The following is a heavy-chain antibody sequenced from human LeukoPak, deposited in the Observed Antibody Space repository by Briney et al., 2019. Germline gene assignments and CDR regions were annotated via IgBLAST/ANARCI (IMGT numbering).Heavy chain of an antibody. D-gene: IGHD2-15*01. CDR2: INHSGST. CDR3: ARGLLGYCSGGSCLSHRKTFDY. V-gene: IGHV4-34*01. CDR1: GFTFSSYS. Sequence: GSLRLSCAASGFTFSSYSMNWVRQPPGKGLEWIGEINHSGSTNYNPSLKSRVTISVDTSKNQFSLKLSSVTAADTAVYYCARGLLGYCSGGSCLSHRKTFDYWGQGTLVTVSS. J-gene: IGHJ4*02.